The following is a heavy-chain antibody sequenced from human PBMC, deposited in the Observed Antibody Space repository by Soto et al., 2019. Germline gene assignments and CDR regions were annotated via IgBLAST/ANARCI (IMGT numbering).Heavy chain of an antibody. V-gene: IGHV3-15*01. CDR3: TTDSSGWSTFHFDY. CDR2: IKSKTDGGTT. J-gene: IGHJ4*02. CDR1: GFTFSNAW. Sequence: PGGSLRLSCAASGFTFSNAWMSWVRQAPGKGLEWVGRIKSKTDGGTTDYAAPVKGRFTISRDDSKNTLYLQMNSLKTEDTSVYYCTTDSSGWSTFHFDYWGQGTLVTVSS. D-gene: IGHD6-19*01.